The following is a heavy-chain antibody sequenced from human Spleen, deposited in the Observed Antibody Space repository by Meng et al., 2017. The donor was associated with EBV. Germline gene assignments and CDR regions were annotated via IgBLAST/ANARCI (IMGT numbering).Heavy chain of an antibody. CDR2: MNPNSGNT. Sequence: QVHLVQSGAEGKQPXASVKVLCXADGSPFTSYDINWVRQATGQGLEWMGWMNPNSGNTGYAQKFQGRVTMTRNTSISTAYMELSSLRSEDTAVYYCARAYCSGGSCYPNNWFDPWGQGTLVTVSS. CDR1: GSPFTSYD. J-gene: IGHJ5*02. CDR3: ARAYCSGGSCYPNNWFDP. V-gene: IGHV1-8*01. D-gene: IGHD2-15*01.